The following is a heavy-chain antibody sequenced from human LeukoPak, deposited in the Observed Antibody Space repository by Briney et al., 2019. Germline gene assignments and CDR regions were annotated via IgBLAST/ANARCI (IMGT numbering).Heavy chain of an antibody. Sequence: GGSLRLSCAASGFTFSSYAMSWVRQAPGEGLEWVSVICANDGNTYYADAVKGRFTISRDNSKDTLYLQMDSLRAEDTAVYYCAKGSGSSCYSPCDYWGQGILVTVSS. D-gene: IGHD2-15*01. J-gene: IGHJ4*02. V-gene: IGHV3-23*01. CDR1: GFTFSSYA. CDR3: AKGSGSSCYSPCDY. CDR2: ICANDGNT.